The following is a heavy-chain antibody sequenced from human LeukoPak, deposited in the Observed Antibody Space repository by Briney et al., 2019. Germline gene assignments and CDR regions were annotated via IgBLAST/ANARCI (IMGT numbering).Heavy chain of an antibody. V-gene: IGHV3-74*01. CDR3: ARGRYCSGGSCYSDY. D-gene: IGHD2-15*01. Sequence: GGSLRLSCVASGFTFNSHWMHWVRQAPGKGLVWVSRVDNNGNAATYADSVKGRFTISRDNAKNTLYLQMNSLRAEDTAVYYCARGRYCSGGSCYSDYWGQGTLVTVSS. CDR1: GFTFNSHW. CDR2: VDNNGNAA. J-gene: IGHJ4*02.